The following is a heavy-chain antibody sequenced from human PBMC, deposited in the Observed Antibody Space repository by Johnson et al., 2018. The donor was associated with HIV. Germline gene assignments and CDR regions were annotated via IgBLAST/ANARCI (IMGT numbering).Heavy chain of an antibody. CDR1: GFTFSNYG. J-gene: IGHJ3*02. D-gene: IGHD3-22*01. Sequence: QVQLVESGGGVVQPGRSVRLSCTASGFTFSNYGIHWVSQAPGKGLEWVAVLSYDGSKEYYADSVQGRFTLSRDKSENTLYLQMNSLRDEDTAVYYCAKDVGNYWPDSFDIWGQGTMVTVSS. CDR3: AKDVGNYWPDSFDI. V-gene: IGHV3-30*18. CDR2: LSYDGSKE.